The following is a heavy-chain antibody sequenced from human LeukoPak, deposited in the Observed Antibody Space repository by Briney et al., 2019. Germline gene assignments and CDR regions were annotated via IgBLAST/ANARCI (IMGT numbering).Heavy chain of an antibody. CDR3: ARHPNSNWDY. Sequence: GGSLRLSCTASGFTFSNAWMSWVRQAPGKGLEWVVNINEGGNEKNYVDSVKGRFTVSRDNAQNSLYLQMNSLRVEDTAVYYCARHPNSNWDYWGQGTLVTVSS. J-gene: IGHJ4*02. D-gene: IGHD1-1*01. CDR2: INEGGNEK. V-gene: IGHV3-7*03. CDR1: GFTFSNAW.